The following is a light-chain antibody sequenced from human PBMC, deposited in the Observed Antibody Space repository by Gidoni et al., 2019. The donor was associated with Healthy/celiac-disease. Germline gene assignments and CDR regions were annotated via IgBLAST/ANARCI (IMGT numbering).Light chain of an antibody. CDR3: QQYGSSPPWT. Sequence: EIVLTQSPGTLSLSPGERATLPCRASQSVSSSYLAWYQQKPGQAPRLLIYGASSRATGIPDRVSGSGSGTDFTLTSSRLEPEDFAVYYCQQYGSSPPWTFGQGTKVEIK. J-gene: IGKJ1*01. CDR2: GAS. CDR1: QSVSSSY. V-gene: IGKV3-20*01.